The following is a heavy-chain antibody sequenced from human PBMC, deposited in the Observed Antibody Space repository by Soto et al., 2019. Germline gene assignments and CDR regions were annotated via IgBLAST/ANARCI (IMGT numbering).Heavy chain of an antibody. CDR3: ARHTRNQFDP. Sequence: PSETLSLTCTVSGDSMTSSSYYWGWIRQPPGKGLEWIESIYYSERTSYNSGSTYYSPSLKSRVTISGDTSKSQFSLKLSSVTAADTAVYYCARHTRNQFDPWGQGTLVTVPS. J-gene: IGHJ5*02. CDR2: IYYSERTSYNSGST. CDR1: GDSMTSSSYY. V-gene: IGHV4-39*01.